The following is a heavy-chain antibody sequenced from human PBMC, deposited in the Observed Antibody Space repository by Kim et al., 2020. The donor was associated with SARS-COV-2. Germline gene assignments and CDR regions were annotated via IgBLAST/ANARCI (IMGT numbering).Heavy chain of an antibody. CDR2: IYYSGST. Sequence: SETLSLTCTVSGGSISNYYWNWIRQPPGKGLEWIGYIYYSGSTNYNPSLKSRLTISVDTSKNQFSLKLSSVTAADTAVYYCARGYYDSSGYSPEFDYWGQEPWSPSPQ. CDR3: ARGYYDSSGYSPEFDY. CDR1: GGSISNYY. D-gene: IGHD3-22*01. J-gene: IGHJ4*01. V-gene: IGHV4-59*01.